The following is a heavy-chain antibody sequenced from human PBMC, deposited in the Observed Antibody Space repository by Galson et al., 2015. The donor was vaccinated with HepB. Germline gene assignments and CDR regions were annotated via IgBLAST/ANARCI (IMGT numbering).Heavy chain of an antibody. V-gene: IGHV3-30*18. CDR1: GFTFSSYG. CDR2: ISYDGSNK. D-gene: IGHD1-26*01. J-gene: IGHJ4*02. Sequence: SLRLSCAASGFTFSSYGMHWVRQAPGKGLEWVAVISYDGSNKYYADSVKGRFTISRDNSKNTLYLQMNSLRAEDTAVYYCAKGVWELLRVDLALGYWGQGTLVTVSS. CDR3: AKGVWELLRVDLALGY.